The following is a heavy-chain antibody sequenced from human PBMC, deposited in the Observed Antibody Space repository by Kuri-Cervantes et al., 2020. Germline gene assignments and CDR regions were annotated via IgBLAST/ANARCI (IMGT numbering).Heavy chain of an antibody. Sequence: SETLSLTCTVSGCSISSYYWSWFGQPPGKGLEWFGYIYYSGSTNYNPSLKSRDTISVDTSKNQFSLKLSSVTAADTAVYYCAGDICCGWYGWFDPWGQGTLVTVSS. J-gene: IGHJ5*02. D-gene: IGHD6-19*01. V-gene: IGHV4-59*01. CDR2: IYYSGST. CDR1: GCSISSYY. CDR3: AGDICCGWYGWFDP.